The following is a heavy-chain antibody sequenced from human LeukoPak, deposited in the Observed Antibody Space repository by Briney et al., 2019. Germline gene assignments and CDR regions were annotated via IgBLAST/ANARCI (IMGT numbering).Heavy chain of an antibody. J-gene: IGHJ5*02. CDR1: GFTFSSYA. D-gene: IGHD2-21*01. CDR3: AKDAGIDYCGGDCYSSNWFDP. V-gene: IGHV3-23*01. Sequence: GGSLRLSCAASGFTFSSYAMSWVRQPPGKGLEWVSAISGSGGSTYYADSVKGRFTISRDNSKNTLYLQMNSLRAEDTAVYYCAKDAGIDYCGGDCYSSNWFDPWGQGTLVTVSS. CDR2: ISGSGGST.